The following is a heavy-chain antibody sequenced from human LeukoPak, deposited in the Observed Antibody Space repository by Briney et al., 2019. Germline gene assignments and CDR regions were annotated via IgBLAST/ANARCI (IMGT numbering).Heavy chain of an antibody. Sequence: GGSLRLSCAASGFTFNTYTMNWVRQAPGKGLEWVSYISGSSGIIDYADSVRGRFTISRDNAKNSLYLQMNSLRAEDTAVYYCARGSTYYESSGHVPFDYWGQGTLVTVSS. CDR3: ARGSTYYESSGHVPFDY. V-gene: IGHV3-48*01. D-gene: IGHD3-22*01. CDR2: ISGSSGII. J-gene: IGHJ4*02. CDR1: GFTFNTYT.